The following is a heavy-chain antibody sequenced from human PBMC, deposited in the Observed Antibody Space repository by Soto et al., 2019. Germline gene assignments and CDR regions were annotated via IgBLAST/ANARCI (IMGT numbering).Heavy chain of an antibody. CDR2: IMKDGSVK. V-gene: IGHV3-7*01. D-gene: IGHD3-10*01. CDR1: GFTFGSYW. CDR3: ARDSGYDSGSSVNHYLDY. Sequence: SCAASGFTFGSYWMSWVRQTPGKGLEWLGTIMKDGSVKKYVDSVKGRFTVSRDNAKNSLYLQMDSLRVEDTAVYYCARDSGYDSGSSVNHYLDYWGHGTLVTVSS. J-gene: IGHJ4*01.